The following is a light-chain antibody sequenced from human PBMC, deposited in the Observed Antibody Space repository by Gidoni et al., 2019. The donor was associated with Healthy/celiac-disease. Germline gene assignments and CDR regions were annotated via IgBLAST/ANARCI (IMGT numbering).Light chain of an antibody. V-gene: IGKV1-39*01. Sequence: IQMTTSPSSLSASVGDRVTIPCRAGRSISSYLKWYQQKPGKAPKPLIYASSSLQSGVPSRFSGSGSGTDFTLPISSLLPEDFATYYCQQSYSTLTSTFGQGTKVEIK. CDR1: RSISSY. CDR2: ASS. J-gene: IGKJ1*01. CDR3: QQSYSTLTST.